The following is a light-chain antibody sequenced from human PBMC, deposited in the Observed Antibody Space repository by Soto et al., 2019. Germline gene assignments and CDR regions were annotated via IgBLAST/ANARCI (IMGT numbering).Light chain of an antibody. CDR3: LQTYTTLTWT. V-gene: IGKV1-39*01. J-gene: IGKJ1*01. Sequence: DIKMTQSPSSLSASVGDRVTITCRASQTISNYVQWYQQKSGQAPKLLVYXXXXLXXXVXSRFSGSGSGTDXTLTLNSXKPXDFATYYCLQTYTTLTWTFGQGTK. CDR2: XXX. CDR1: QTISNY.